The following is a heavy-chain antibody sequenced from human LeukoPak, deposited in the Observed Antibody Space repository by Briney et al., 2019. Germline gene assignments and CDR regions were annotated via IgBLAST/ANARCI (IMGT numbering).Heavy chain of an antibody. V-gene: IGHV3-11*01. J-gene: IGHJ4*02. CDR2: ISSSGSTI. CDR3: ARDAVTMVRGVNY. CDR1: GFTFSDYY. Sequence: SGGSLRLSCAASGFTFSDYYMSWIRQAPGKGLEWVSYISSSGSTIYYADSVKGRFTISRDNAKNSLYLQTNSLRAEDTAVYYCARDAVTMVRGVNYWGQGTLVTVSS. D-gene: IGHD3-10*01.